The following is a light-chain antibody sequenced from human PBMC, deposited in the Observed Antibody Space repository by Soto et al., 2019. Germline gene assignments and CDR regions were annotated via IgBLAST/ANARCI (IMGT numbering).Light chain of an antibody. CDR2: AAS. CDR1: QGIRND. J-gene: IGKJ1*01. V-gene: IGKV1-6*01. CDR3: LQDYNYPRT. Sequence: AIQMTQSPSSLSASVGDRVTITCRASQGIRNDLGWYQQKPGKAPKLLIYAASSLQSGVPSRFSGSGSGTDFTLTISRLQPKDFATYYCLQDYNYPRTFGQGTKVEVK.